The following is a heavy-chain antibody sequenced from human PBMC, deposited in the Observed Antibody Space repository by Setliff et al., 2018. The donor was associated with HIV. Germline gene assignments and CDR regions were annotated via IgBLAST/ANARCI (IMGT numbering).Heavy chain of an antibody. CDR2: IDYSGSA. J-gene: IGHJ1*01. V-gene: IGHV4-31*03. CDR3: ARGESTTWDLAEYFQH. CDR1: SGSISSGTYY. Sequence: PSETLSLTCTVSSGSISSGTYYWSWIRQYPGKGLEWIGYIDYSGSAFYNPSLKSRITISVDTSKNQFSLKLGFVTAADTAVYYCARGESTTWDLAEYFQHWGHGTLVTVSS. D-gene: IGHD2-2*01.